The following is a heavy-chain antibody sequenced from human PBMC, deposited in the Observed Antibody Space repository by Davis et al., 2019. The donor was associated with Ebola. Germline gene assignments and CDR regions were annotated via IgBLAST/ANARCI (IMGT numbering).Heavy chain of an antibody. CDR2: IYYSGST. V-gene: IGHV4-39*07. J-gene: IGHJ4*02. Sequence: MPGGSLRLSCTVSGGSISSYYWGWIRQPPGKGLEWIGSIYYSGSTNYNPSLKSRVTISVDTSKNQFSLKLSSVTAADTAVYYCARGGYSYGFDYWGQGTLVTVSS. CDR1: GGSISSYY. CDR3: ARGGYSYGFDY. D-gene: IGHD5-18*01.